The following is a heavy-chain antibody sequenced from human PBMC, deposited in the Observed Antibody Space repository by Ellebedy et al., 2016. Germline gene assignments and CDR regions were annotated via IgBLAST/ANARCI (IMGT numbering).Heavy chain of an antibody. Sequence: GGSLRLSCAASGFTFSDYYMTWVRQAPGKGLEWVAVISYDGSNKYYADSVKGRFTISRDNSKNTLYLQVNSLRAEDTAVYYCARGQWLPDLDYWGQGTLVIVSS. CDR1: GFTFSDYY. V-gene: IGHV3-30-3*01. CDR3: ARGQWLPDLDY. J-gene: IGHJ4*02. D-gene: IGHD6-19*01. CDR2: ISYDGSNK.